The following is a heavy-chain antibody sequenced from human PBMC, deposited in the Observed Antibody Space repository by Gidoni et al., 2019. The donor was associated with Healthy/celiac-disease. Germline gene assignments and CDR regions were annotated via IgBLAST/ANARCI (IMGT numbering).Heavy chain of an antibody. CDR3: ARGRGTVLFYYGMDV. CDR1: CGCFRGYY. CDR2: INHSGST. J-gene: IGHJ6*02. Sequence: QVQLQQWGAGLVKPSETPSLTRAVYCGCFRGYYWSWIRQPPRKGLEWIGEINHSGSTNYNPSLKSRVTISVDTSKNQFSLKLSSVTAADTAVYYCARGRGTVLFYYGMDVWGQGTTVTVSS. D-gene: IGHD4-17*01. V-gene: IGHV4-34*01.